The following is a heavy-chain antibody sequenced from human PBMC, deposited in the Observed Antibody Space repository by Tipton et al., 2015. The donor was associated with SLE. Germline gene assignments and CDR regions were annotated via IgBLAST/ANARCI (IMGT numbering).Heavy chain of an antibody. CDR2: IKQDGSEK. CDR1: GFTFSSYW. V-gene: IGHV3-7*01. CDR3: ARPPPGGYSGCDRT. J-gene: IGHJ5*02. D-gene: IGHD5-12*01. Sequence: SLRLSCAASGFTFSSYWMSWVRQAPGKGLEWVANIKQDGSEKYYVDSVKGRFTISRDNAKNSLYLQMNSLRAEDTAVYYCARPPPGGYSGCDRTWGQGTLVTVSS.